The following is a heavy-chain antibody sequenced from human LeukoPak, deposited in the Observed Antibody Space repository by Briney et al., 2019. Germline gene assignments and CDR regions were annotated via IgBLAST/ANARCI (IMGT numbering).Heavy chain of an antibody. CDR3: ARGRFGDPLNY. V-gene: IGHV3-11*01. D-gene: IGHD3-10*01. CDR1: GFTFSDYN. J-gene: IGHJ4*02. Sequence: GGSLRLSCAASGFTFSDYNMRWIRQAPGKGLEWVSSISRSGSTKYYADSVKGRFTISKDNSKNTVDLLMHSVTAEDTALYYCARGRFGDPLNYWGQGTLVTASS. CDR2: ISRSGSTK.